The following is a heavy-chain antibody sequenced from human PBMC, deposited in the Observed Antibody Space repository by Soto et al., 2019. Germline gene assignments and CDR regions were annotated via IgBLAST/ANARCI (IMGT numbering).Heavy chain of an antibody. CDR1: GGSISSSRSY. V-gene: IGHV4-39*07. Sequence: SETLSLTCNVSGGSISSSRSYWAWIRQPPGKGLEWIANIFYSGSTYYNPSLTSRVTISVDTSKNRFSLKLSSVTAADTAVYYCARGTNPEKQWPKYYYYYMDVWGKGTTVTVSS. CDR2: IFYSGST. J-gene: IGHJ6*03. CDR3: ARGTNPEKQWPKYYYYYMDV. D-gene: IGHD6-19*01.